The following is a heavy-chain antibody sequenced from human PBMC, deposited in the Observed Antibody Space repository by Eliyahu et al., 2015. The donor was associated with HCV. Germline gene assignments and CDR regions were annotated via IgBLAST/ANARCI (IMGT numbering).Heavy chain of an antibody. CDR1: GFTFSNYA. CDR2: ISGSDGNT. V-gene: IGHV3-23*04. CDR3: AKGEGEKYAWDAFNM. Sequence: EVQMVESGGGLVQPGGSLRLSCAASGFTFSNYAMSWVRQAPGKGLEWVSAISGSDGNTYYADSVKGRFTISRDNSKNTMYLQMSSLRAGDTAVYYCAKGEGEKYAWDAFNMWGQGTTVTVSP. D-gene: IGHD1-26*01. J-gene: IGHJ3*02.